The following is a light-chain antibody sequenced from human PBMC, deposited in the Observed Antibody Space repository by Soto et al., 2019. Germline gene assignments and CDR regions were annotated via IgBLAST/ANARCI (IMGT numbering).Light chain of an antibody. CDR1: ITDIGAYNY. CDR2: GVS. Sequence: QSVLTQPASVSGSPGQSITISCTGTITDIGAYNYVSWYQQHPGKAPKLLIYGVSSRPSGVSNRFSGSKSGNAAYLTISGLQADDEAEYYCSSYTSSITHYVFGTGTKVT. V-gene: IGLV2-14*01. J-gene: IGLJ1*01. CDR3: SSYTSSITHYV.